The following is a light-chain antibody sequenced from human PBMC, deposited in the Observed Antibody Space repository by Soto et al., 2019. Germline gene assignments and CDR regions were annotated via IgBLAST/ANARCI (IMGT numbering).Light chain of an antibody. CDR1: QSVSNNW. CDR3: QQYGSSPTS. CDR2: GAS. Sequence: EIVLTQSPGTMSLSPGERATLSCRASQSVSNNWLAWYQQKPGQAPRLLIYGASSRATGIADRFSGSGSGTEFTLTISRLEPEDFAVYYCQQYGSSPTSFGQGTKVEIK. J-gene: IGKJ1*01. V-gene: IGKV3-20*01.